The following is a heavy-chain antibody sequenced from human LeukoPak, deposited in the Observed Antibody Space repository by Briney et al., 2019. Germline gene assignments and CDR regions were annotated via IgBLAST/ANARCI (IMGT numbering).Heavy chain of an antibody. CDR1: GYTLTSYG. Sequence: ASVKVSCKASGYTLTSYGISWVRQAPGQGLEWMGWISAYNGNTNYAQKLQGRVTMTTDTSTSTAYMELRSLRSDDTAVYYCARDRKTWVTMVRGVIIVYGMDVWGKRTTVTVSS. J-gene: IGHJ6*04. D-gene: IGHD3-10*01. CDR2: ISAYNGNT. V-gene: IGHV1-18*04. CDR3: ARDRKTWVTMVRGVIIVYGMDV.